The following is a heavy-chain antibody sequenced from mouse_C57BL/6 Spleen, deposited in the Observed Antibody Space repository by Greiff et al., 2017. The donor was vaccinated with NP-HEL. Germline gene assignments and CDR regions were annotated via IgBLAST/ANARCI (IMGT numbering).Heavy chain of an antibody. J-gene: IGHJ3*01. CDR3: ARRSPYYYGSSYWFAY. CDR1: GFSLTSYG. CDR2: IWSGGST. D-gene: IGHD1-1*01. V-gene: IGHV2-2*01. Sequence: QVQLQQSGPGLVQPSQSLSITCTVSGFSLTSYGVHWVRQSPGKGLEWLGVIWSGGSTDYNAAFISRLSISKDNSKSQVFFKMNSLQADDTAIYYCARRSPYYYGSSYWFAYWGQGTLVTVSA.